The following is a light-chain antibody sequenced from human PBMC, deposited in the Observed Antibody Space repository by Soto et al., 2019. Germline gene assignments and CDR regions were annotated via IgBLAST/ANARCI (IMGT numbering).Light chain of an antibody. Sequence: QSVLTQPASVSGSPGQSITISCTGTTSDVGGYNYVSWYQQHPGKDPKLMIYEVSNRPSGVSNRISGSTSGNTASLTISGLQAEDESDYYCSSYTSGSTLVFGGGTQLTVL. CDR3: SSYTSGSTLV. V-gene: IGLV2-14*01. CDR2: EVS. CDR1: TSDVGGYNY. J-gene: IGLJ7*01.